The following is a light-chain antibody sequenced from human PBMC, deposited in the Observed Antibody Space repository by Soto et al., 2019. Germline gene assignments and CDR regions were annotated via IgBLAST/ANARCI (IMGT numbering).Light chain of an antibody. Sequence: EIVFTHSPGTLALSPGERATLSCRASQSVSSSYLAWYQQKPGQAPRLLIYGTSSRATGIPDRFSGSGSGTDFTLTISRLEPEDFAVYYCQQYGISGTFGQGTKVDIK. J-gene: IGKJ1*01. CDR3: QQYGISGT. CDR1: QSVSSSY. V-gene: IGKV3-20*01. CDR2: GTS.